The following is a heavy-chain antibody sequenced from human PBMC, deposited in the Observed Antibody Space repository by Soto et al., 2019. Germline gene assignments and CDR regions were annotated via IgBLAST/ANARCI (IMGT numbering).Heavy chain of an antibody. CDR3: ASQEYYYGSGGRYGFDP. J-gene: IGHJ5*02. D-gene: IGHD3-10*01. CDR1: GGSISSGGYY. Sequence: SETLSLTCTVSGGSISSGGYYWSWIRQHPGKGLEWIGYIYYSGSTYYNPSLKSRVTISVDTSKNQFSLKLSSVTAADTAVYYCASQEYYYGSGGRYGFDPWGQGTLVTVS. V-gene: IGHV4-31*03. CDR2: IYYSGST.